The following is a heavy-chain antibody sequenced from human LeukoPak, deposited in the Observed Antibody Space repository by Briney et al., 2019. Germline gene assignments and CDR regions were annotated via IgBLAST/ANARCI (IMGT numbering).Heavy chain of an antibody. Sequence: GGSLRLSCAASDFTFSTYVMTWVRQAPGKGLEWVSTMNGNGEKTFYAGSVKGRFTISRESSKSTLYLQMNSLRAEDTAVYFCARRNWEWGFFDYWGQGTLVTVSA. CDR3: ARRNWEWGFFDY. CDR2: MNGNGEKT. J-gene: IGHJ4*02. CDR1: DFTFSTYV. V-gene: IGHV3-23*01. D-gene: IGHD1-1*01.